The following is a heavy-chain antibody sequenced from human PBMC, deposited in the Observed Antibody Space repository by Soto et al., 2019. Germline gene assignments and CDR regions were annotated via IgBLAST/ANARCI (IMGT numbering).Heavy chain of an antibody. CDR3: AKDLSRYCSGGSCYGFDY. D-gene: IGHD2-15*01. CDR1: GFTFSSYG. J-gene: IGHJ4*02. Sequence: PVGSLRLSCAASGFTFSSYGMHWVRQAPGKGLEWVAVISYDGSNKYYADSVKGRFTISRDNSKNTLYLQMNSLRAEDTAVYYCAKDLSRYCSGGSCYGFDYWGQGTLLTVSS. CDR2: ISYDGSNK. V-gene: IGHV3-30*18.